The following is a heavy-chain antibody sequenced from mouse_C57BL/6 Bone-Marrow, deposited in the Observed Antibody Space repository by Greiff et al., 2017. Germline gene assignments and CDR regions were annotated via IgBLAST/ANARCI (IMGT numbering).Heavy chain of an antibody. CDR1: GYTFTSYW. J-gene: IGHJ4*01. V-gene: IGHV1-55*01. Sequence: QVQLQQPGAELVKPGASVKMSCKASGYTFTSYWITWVKQRPGQGLEWIGDIYPGSGSTNYNEKFKSKATLTVDTSSSTAYMQLSSLTSEDSAVYYWARGGDYGYDEDAMDYWGQGTSVTVSS. CDR2: IYPGSGST. D-gene: IGHD2-2*01. CDR3: ARGGDYGYDEDAMDY.